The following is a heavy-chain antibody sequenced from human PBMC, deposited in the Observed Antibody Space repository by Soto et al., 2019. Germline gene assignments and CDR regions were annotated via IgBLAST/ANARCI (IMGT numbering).Heavy chain of an antibody. CDR2: INAGNGNT. J-gene: IGHJ4*02. Sequence: ASVKVSCKASGYTFTSYAMHWVRQAPGQRLEWMGWINAGNGNTKYSQKFQGRVTITRDTSASTAYMELSSLRSEDTAVYYCARVRYYYDSSDPGAFDYRAQRTLVTVSS. CDR3: ARVRYYYDSSDPGAFDY. D-gene: IGHD3-22*01. CDR1: GYTFTSYA. V-gene: IGHV1-3*01.